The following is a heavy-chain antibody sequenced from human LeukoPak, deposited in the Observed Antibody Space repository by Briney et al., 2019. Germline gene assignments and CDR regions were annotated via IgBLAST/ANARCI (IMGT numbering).Heavy chain of an antibody. CDR2: INPNSGGT. D-gene: IGHD1-7*01. CDR3: ARDGNWNYDPYYYYYYMDV. CDR1: GYTFTGYY. V-gene: IGHV1-2*02. J-gene: IGHJ6*03. Sequence: ASVKVSCKAPGYTFTGYYMHWVRQAPGQGLEWMGWINPNSGGTNYAQKFQGRVTMTRDTSISTAYMELSRLRSDDTAVYYCARDGNWNYDPYYYYYYMDVWGKGTTVTVSS.